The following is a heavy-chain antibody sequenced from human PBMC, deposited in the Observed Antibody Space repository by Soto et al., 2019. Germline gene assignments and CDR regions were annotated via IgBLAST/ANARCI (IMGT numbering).Heavy chain of an antibody. CDR1: GGSISSYY. CDR3: AAGYSYGYFDY. D-gene: IGHD5-18*01. J-gene: IGHJ4*02. V-gene: IGHV4-59*01. Sequence: SETLSLTCTVSGGSISSYYWSWIRQPPGKGLEWIGYIYYSGSTNYNPSLKSRVTISVDTSKNQFSLKLSSVTAADTAVYYCAAGYSYGYFDYWGQGTLVTVSS. CDR2: IYYSGST.